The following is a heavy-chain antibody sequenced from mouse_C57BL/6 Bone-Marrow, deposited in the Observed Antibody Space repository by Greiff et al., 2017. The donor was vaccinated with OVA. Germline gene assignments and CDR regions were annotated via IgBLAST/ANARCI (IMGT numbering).Heavy chain of an antibody. CDR1: GFTFSDFY. V-gene: IGHV7-1*01. CDR3: ARDGGFRGAMDY. CDR2: SRNKANDYTT. Sequence: EVKLVESGGGLVQSGRSLRLSCAPSGFTFSDFYMEWVRQAPGKGLEWIAASRNKANDYTTEYSASVKGRFIVSRDTSQSILYLQMNALRAEDTAIYYCARDGGFRGAMDYWGQGTSVTVSS. J-gene: IGHJ4*01. D-gene: IGHD3-1*01.